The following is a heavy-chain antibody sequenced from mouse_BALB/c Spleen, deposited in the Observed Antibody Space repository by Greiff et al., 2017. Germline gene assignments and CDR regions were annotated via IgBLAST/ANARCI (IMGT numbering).Heavy chain of an antibody. CDR3: ARYYYGYYYAMDY. V-gene: IGHV3-2*02. Sequence: EVKLVESGPGLVKPSQSLSLTCTVTGYSITSDYAWNWIRQFPGNKLEWMGYISYSGSTSYNPSLKSRISITRDTSKNQFFLQLNSVTTEDTATYYCARYYYGYYYAMDYWGQGTSVTVSS. D-gene: IGHD1-1*01. CDR2: ISYSGST. CDR1: GYSITSDYA. J-gene: IGHJ4*01.